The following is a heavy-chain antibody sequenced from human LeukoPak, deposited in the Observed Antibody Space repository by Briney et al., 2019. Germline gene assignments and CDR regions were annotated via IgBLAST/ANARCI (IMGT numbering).Heavy chain of an antibody. D-gene: IGHD3-22*01. CDR2: IYYSGST. J-gene: IGHJ4*02. CDR3: ARVVTMISYYFDY. V-gene: IGHV4-39*07. CDR1: GSSISSSSYY. Sequence: KPSETLSLTCTVSGSSISSSSYYWGWIRQPPGKGLEWIGSIYYSGSTYYNPSLKSRVTISVDTSKNQFSLKLSSVTAADTAVYYCARVVTMISYYFDYWGQGTLVTVSS.